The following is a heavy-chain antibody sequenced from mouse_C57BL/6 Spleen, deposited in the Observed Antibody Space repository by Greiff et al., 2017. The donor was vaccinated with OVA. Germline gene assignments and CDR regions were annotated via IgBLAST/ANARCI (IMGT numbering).Heavy chain of an antibody. V-gene: IGHV2-9*01. D-gene: IGHD2-2*01. Sequence: VHLVESGPGLVAPSQSLSITCTVSGFSLTSYGVDWVRQPPGKGLEWLGVLWGGGSTNYNSAHTSRLSISKDNSKSKVFLKMNSLQTDDTAMYYGANHGFGNDDYAMDYWGQGTSVTVSS. J-gene: IGHJ4*01. CDR3: ANHGFGNDDYAMDY. CDR2: LWGGGST. CDR1: GFSLTSYG.